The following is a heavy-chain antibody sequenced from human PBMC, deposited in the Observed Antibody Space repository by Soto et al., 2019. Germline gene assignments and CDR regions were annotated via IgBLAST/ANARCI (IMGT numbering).Heavy chain of an antibody. D-gene: IGHD2-21*01. Sequence: ASVKVSCKASGGTFSSYAISWVRQAPGQRLEWMGWMNVNTGGTNSPQKFQDRVTMTRDTSINTAFMQLTGLTSDDTAVYFCARKCGDRCTEDTDALELWGQGTMVTVSS. CDR1: GGTFSSYA. V-gene: IGHV1-2*02. J-gene: IGHJ3*01. CDR2: MNVNTGGT. CDR3: ARKCGDRCTEDTDALEL.